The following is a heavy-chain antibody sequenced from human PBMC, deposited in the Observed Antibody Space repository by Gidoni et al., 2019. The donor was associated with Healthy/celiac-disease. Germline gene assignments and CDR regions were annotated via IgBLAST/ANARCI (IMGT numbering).Heavy chain of an antibody. CDR1: GFTVSSNY. V-gene: IGHV3-53*01. CDR3: ARGPAIYSGGYHGGVHFDY. CDR2: IYSGGST. Sequence: EVQLVESGGGLIQPGGSLRLSCAASGFTVSSNYMSWVRQAPGKGLGWGSVIYSGGSTYYADSVKGRFTISRDNSKNTLYLQMNSLRAEDTAVYYCARGPAIYSGGYHGGVHFDYWGQGTLVTVSS. D-gene: IGHD1-26*01. J-gene: IGHJ4*02.